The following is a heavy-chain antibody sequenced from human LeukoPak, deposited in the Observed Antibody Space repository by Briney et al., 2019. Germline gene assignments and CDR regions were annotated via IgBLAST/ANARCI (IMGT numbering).Heavy chain of an antibody. J-gene: IGHJ4*02. CDR2: ISSSGGTI. Sequence: PGGSLRLSCAASGFTFSSYQMNWARQAPGKGLEWVSYISSSGGTIYYADSVKGRFTISRDNAKNSLYLQMNSLRAEDTAVYYCARGNYGDYARSSFDYWGQGTLVTVSS. V-gene: IGHV3-48*03. CDR1: GFTFSSYQ. CDR3: ARGNYGDYARSSFDY. D-gene: IGHD4-17*01.